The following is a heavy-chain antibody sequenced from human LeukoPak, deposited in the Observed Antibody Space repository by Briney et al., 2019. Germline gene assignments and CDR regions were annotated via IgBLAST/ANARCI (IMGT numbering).Heavy chain of an antibody. Sequence: GASVKVSCKASGYTFTSYYVHWVRQAPGQGLEWMGIINPSGGSTTYAQKFQGRVTMTRDTSTSTVYMELSSLRSEDTAVYYCARETGMTPPNYYCYGMDVWGQGTTVTVSS. CDR3: ARETGMTPPNYYCYGMDV. CDR2: INPSGGST. D-gene: IGHD1-14*01. CDR1: GYTFTSYY. V-gene: IGHV1-46*01. J-gene: IGHJ6*02.